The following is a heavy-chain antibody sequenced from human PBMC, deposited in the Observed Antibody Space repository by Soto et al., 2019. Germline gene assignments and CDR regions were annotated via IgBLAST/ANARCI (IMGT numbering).Heavy chain of an antibody. CDR3: ARDYCSSTSCLGMDV. J-gene: IGHJ6*02. CDR1: GGPISSGGYS. CDR2: IYHSGST. D-gene: IGHD2-2*01. V-gene: IGHV4-30-2*01. Sequence: QLQLQESGSGLVKPSQTLSLTCAVSGGPISSGGYSWSWIRQPPGKGLEWIGYIYHSGSTYYNPSLKSRVTISVDRSKNQFSLKLSSVTAADTAVYYCARDYCSSTSCLGMDVWGQGTTVTVSS.